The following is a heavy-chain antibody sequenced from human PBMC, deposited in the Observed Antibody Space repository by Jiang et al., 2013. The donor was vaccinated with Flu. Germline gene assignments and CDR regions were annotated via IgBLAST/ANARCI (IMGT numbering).Heavy chain of an antibody. J-gene: IGHJ3*02. CDR3: AAAYSTSWYTAAFDI. CDR2: IYPGGSDT. V-gene: IGHV5-51*01. Sequence: CGAEVKKPGESLKLSCKGSGYSFSNYWIGWVRQMPGKGLEWMGIIYPGGSDTRYSPSFEGQVTISADKSINTAYVQWSSLKASDTAMYFCAAAYSTSWYTAAFDIWGQGQWSPSLQ. D-gene: IGHD6-13*01. CDR1: GYSFSNYW.